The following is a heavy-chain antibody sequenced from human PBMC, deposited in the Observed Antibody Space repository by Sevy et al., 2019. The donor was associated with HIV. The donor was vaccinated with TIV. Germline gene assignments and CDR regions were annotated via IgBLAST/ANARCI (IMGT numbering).Heavy chain of an antibody. D-gene: IGHD3-16*01. V-gene: IGHV1-18*01. CDR2: INSYNKNI. CDR1: GYTFTTYA. Sequence: ASVKVSCKPSGYTFTTYAISWVRHAPGQGLEWMGWINSYNKNIIYGQKAQGRVTMTADTSTSTAYMELRSLGSDDTAIYYCAIKRNLGESSDSWGQGTLVTVSS. CDR3: AIKRNLGESSDS. J-gene: IGHJ5*01.